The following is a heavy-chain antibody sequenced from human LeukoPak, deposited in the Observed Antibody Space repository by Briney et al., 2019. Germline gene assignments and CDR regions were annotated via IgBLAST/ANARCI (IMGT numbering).Heavy chain of an antibody. J-gene: IGHJ4*02. CDR1: GGSISSGGYY. V-gene: IGHV4-30-2*01. CDR2: IYHSGST. Sequence: PSETLSLTCTVSGGSISSGGYYWSWIRQPPGKGLEWIGYIYHSGSTYYNPSLKSRVTISVDRSKNQFSLKLSSVTAADTAVYYCARVGDYYDSSGYFWLAKNIDYWGQGTLVTVSS. D-gene: IGHD3-22*01. CDR3: ARVGDYYDSSGYFWLAKNIDY.